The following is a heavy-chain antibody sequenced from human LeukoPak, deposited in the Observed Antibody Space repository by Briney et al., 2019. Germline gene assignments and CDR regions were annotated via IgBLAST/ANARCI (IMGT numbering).Heavy chain of an antibody. J-gene: IGHJ4*02. D-gene: IGHD6-13*01. CDR1: GFTVSSNY. CDR2: IYSGGST. V-gene: IGHV3-66*01. CDR3: ASRKAPGIAAAGTLLDY. Sequence: GGSLRLSCAASGFTVSSNYMSWVRQAPGKGLEWVSVIYSGGSTYYADSVKGRFTISRDNSKNTPYLQMNSLRAEDTAVYYCASRKAPGIAAAGTLLDYWGQGTLVTVSS.